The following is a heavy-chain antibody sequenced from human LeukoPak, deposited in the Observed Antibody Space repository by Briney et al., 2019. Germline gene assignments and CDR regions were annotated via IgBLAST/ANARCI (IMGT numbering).Heavy chain of an antibody. CDR1: GASIISNSW. J-gene: IGHJ4*02. Sequence: PSGTLSLTCAVSGASIISNSWWSWVRQPSGKGLEWIGEIWHSGTTNYNPSLKSRVTISVDNSKNQFSLKLNSVTAADTAVYYCMGADYGGHWGQGTLVTVSS. V-gene: IGHV4-4*02. CDR3: MGADYGGH. D-gene: IGHD4-17*01. CDR2: IWHSGTT.